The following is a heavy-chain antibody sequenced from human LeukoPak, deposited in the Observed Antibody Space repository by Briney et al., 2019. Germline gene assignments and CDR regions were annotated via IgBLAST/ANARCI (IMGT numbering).Heavy chain of an antibody. J-gene: IGHJ6*02. CDR1: GLYFSNAW. CDR2: ISSRGSYI. Sequence: GGSLRLSCTASGLYFSNAWMNWVRQAPGKGLEWVSCISSRGSYIYYADSVKGRFTISRDNADNSLYLQMNSLRAEDTAVYYCTKDGRVASAINRPTYYYGMDVWGQGTTVIVSS. CDR3: TKDGRVASAINRPTYYYGMDV. V-gene: IGHV3-21*01. D-gene: IGHD5-18*01.